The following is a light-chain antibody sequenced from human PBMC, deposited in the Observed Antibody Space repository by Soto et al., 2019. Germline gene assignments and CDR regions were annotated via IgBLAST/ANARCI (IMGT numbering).Light chain of an antibody. J-gene: IGKJ1*01. Sequence: DIQMTQSPSSLSASVGDRVTITCRASQSISNSVNWYRQKPGRAPNLLIYTASSLQSGVPSRFSGSGSGTDFTLTISSLQTEDFATYFCQQSYSTPRTFGQGTKVEIK. CDR3: QQSYSTPRT. V-gene: IGKV1-39*01. CDR1: QSISNS. CDR2: TAS.